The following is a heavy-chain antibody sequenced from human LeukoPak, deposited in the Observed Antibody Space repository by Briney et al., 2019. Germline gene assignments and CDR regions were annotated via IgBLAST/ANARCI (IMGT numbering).Heavy chain of an antibody. CDR1: GYTFTSYY. CDR3: ALDRARGAYGPYYYYYMDV. Sequence: ASVKVSCKASGYTFTSYYMHWVRQAPGQGLEWMGWINPNSGGTNYAQKFQGRVTMTRDTSISTAYMELSRLRSDDTAVYYCALDRARGAYGPYYYYYMDVWGKGTTVTVSS. V-gene: IGHV1-2*02. J-gene: IGHJ6*03. D-gene: IGHD3-10*01. CDR2: INPNSGGT.